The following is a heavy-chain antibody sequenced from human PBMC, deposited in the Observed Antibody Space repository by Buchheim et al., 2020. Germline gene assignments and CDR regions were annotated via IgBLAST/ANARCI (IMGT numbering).Heavy chain of an antibody. J-gene: IGHJ4*02. Sequence: EVQLLESGGGLVQPGGSLTLSCAASGFTFSTYAMSWVRQAPGKGLEWVSSISGSGASTHYVDPVKGRFTISRDKSRKTLSLHMNSLRAEDTAVYYCAKDFHSFGIASRPLFDYWGQGIL. D-gene: IGHD6-13*01. CDR3: AKDFHSFGIASRPLFDY. CDR1: GFTFSTYA. V-gene: IGHV3-23*01. CDR2: ISGSGAST.